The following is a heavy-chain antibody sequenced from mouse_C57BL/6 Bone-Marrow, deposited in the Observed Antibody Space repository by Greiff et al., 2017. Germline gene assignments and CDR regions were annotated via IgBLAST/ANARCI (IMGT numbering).Heavy chain of an antibody. CDR2: IYPGDGDT. V-gene: IGHV1-80*01. Sequence: VQRVESGAELVKPGASVKISCKASGYAFSSYWMNWVKQRPGKGLEWIGQIYPGDGDTNYNGKFKGKATLTADKSSSTAYMQLSSLTSEDSAVYFCARGELPYYYAMDYWGQGTSVTVSS. J-gene: IGHJ4*01. CDR1: GYAFSSYW. CDR3: ARGELPYYYAMDY.